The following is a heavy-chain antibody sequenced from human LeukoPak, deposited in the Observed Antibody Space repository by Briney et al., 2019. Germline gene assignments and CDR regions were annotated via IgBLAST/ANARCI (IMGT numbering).Heavy chain of an antibody. CDR1: GGSFSGYF. CDR2: INHSGST. CDR3: ARGGCSTTSCYYDY. V-gene: IGHV4-34*01. Sequence: SETLSLTCAVYGGSFSGYFWSWIRQPPGNGLEWIGEINHSGSTNYNPSLKSRVTISVDTSKNQFSLKVSSVTAADTAVYYCARGGCSTTSCYYDYWGQGTLVTVSS. D-gene: IGHD2-2*01. J-gene: IGHJ4*02.